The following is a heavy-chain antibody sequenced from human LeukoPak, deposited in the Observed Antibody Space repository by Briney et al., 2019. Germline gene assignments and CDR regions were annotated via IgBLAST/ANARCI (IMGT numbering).Heavy chain of an antibody. CDR2: IIPIFGTA. D-gene: IGHD3-22*01. V-gene: IGHV1-69*01. CDR1: GGTFSSYA. J-gene: IGHJ4*02. CDR3: ASSSRYYDSSGRQDYHFDY. Sequence: SVKVSCKASGGTFSSYAISWVRQAPGQGLEWMGGIIPIFGTANYAKQFQGRVTITSDDSTSTAYMELSSLRSEDTAVYYCASSSRYYDSSGRQDYHFDYGARETVDSVSS.